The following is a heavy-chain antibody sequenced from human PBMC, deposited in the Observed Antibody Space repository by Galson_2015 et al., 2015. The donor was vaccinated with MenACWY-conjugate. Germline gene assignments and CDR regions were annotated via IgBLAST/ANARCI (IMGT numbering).Heavy chain of an antibody. J-gene: IGHJ4*02. CDR1: GFNFSTYW. V-gene: IGHV3-74*01. D-gene: IGHD1-26*01. CDR3: ARLGGNYRTTSHFDY. CDR2: INSDGRST. Sequence: SLRLSCAASGFNFSTYWMHWVRQAPGKGLVWVSRINSDGRSTSYADSVWGRFTISRDNPKNTLHLQMNSLGAEDTAVYYCARLGGNYRTTSHFDYWGQGTLVTVSS.